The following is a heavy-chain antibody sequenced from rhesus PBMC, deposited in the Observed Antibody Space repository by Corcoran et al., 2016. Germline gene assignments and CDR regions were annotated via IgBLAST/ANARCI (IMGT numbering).Heavy chain of an antibody. J-gene: IGHJ4*01. CDR3: AKTDSWTLDF. CDR2: IYGGSYRT. V-gene: IGHV4-147*01. D-gene: IGHD3-3*01. CDR1: GGSISNYW. Sequence: QVHLQESGPGVVKPSETLSLTCAVSGGSISNYWWGWIRQPPGKGLEGIGQIYGGSYRTTYTPALNSRVTRSSNTSKNQFSLKLNSVTAADTAVYYCAKTDSWTLDFWGQGVLVTVSS.